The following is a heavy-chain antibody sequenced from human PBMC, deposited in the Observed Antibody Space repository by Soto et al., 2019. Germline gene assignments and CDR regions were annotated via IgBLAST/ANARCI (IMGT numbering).Heavy chain of an antibody. V-gene: IGHV3-21*01. J-gene: IGHJ4*02. CDR2: ISSSSSYI. D-gene: IGHD1-7*01. Sequence: VQLVESGGGLVKPGGSLRLSCAASGFTFSSYSMNWVRQAPGKGLEWVSSISSSSSYIYYADSVKGRFTISRDNAKNSLYLQMNSLRAEDTAVYYCARDSFLTGTTGDYFDYWGQGTLVTVSS. CDR1: GFTFSSYS. CDR3: ARDSFLTGTTGDYFDY.